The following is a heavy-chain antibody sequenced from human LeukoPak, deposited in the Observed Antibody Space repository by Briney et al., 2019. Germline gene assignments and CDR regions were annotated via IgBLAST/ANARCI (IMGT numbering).Heavy chain of an antibody. CDR1: GGSISSGGYY. CDR3: ARERVGDSSAEFDY. D-gene: IGHD3-22*01. J-gene: IGHJ4*02. Sequence: SETLSLTCTVSGGSISSGGYYWSWIRQHPGKGLEWIGYIYYSGSAYYNPSLKSRVTISVDTSKNQFSLKLSSVTAADTAVYYCARERVGDSSAEFDYWGQGTLVTVSS. CDR2: IYYSGSA. V-gene: IGHV4-31*03.